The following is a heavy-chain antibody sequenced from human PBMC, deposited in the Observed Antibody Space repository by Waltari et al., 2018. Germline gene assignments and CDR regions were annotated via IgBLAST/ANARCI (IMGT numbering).Heavy chain of an antibody. CDR3: ARDFWSAGSR. J-gene: IGHJ4*02. CDR2: VFPDTGGT. V-gene: IGHV1-2*02. D-gene: IGHD3-3*01. Sequence: QVQLVRSGAEVKKPGASVKVSCKAPGDMFSDYHIHWVRQAPGQGPEWMGWVFPDTGGTNYAQKFQGRVTMTRDTSITTAYLELSRLRSDDTAIYYCARDFWSAGSRWGQGTLVTVSS. CDR1: GDMFSDYH.